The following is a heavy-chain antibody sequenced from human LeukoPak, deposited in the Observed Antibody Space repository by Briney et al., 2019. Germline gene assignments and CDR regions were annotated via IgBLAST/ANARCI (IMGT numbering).Heavy chain of an antibody. D-gene: IGHD3-10*01. J-gene: IGHJ6*03. CDR1: GGSFSGYY. V-gene: IGHV4-34*01. CDR3: ARVYSGSYYNYYYYYMDV. CDR2: INHSGST. Sequence: SETLSLTCAVYGGSFSGYYWSWIRQPPGKGLEWIGEINHSGSTNYNPSLKSRVTISVDTSKNQFSLKLSSVTAADTAVYYCARVYSGSYYNYYYYYMDVWGKGTTVTISS.